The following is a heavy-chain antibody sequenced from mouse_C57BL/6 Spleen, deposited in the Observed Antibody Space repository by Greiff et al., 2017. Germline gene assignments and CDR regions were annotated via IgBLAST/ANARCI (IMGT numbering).Heavy chain of an antibody. CDR1: GYTFTSYW. CDR3: ARGGTTVVSPSWFAY. J-gene: IGHJ3*01. D-gene: IGHD1-1*01. V-gene: IGHV1-69*01. CDR2: IDPSDSYT. Sequence: QVQLQQPGAELVMPGASVKLSCTASGYTFTSYWMHWVKQRPGQGLEWIGEIDPSDSYTNYNQKFKGKSTLTVDKSSSTAYMQLSSLTSEDSAVYYCARGGTTVVSPSWFAYWGQGTLVTVSA.